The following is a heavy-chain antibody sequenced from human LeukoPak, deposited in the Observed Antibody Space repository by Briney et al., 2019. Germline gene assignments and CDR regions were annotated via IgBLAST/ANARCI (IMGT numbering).Heavy chain of an antibody. CDR2: ISAYNGNT. J-gene: IGHJ4*02. V-gene: IGHV1-18*01. CDR1: GYTFTNYG. Sequence: ASVKVSCKTSGYTFTNYGISWVRQAPGQGLEWMGWISAYNGNTDYAQKLQGRVTMTTDTSTSAAYMELRSLRSDDAAVYYCARGQYYFDYWGQGTLVSVSS. CDR3: ARGQYYFDY.